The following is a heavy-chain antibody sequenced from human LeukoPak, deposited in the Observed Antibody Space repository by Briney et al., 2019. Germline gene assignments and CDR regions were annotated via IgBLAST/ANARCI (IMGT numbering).Heavy chain of an antibody. V-gene: IGHV4-61*05. J-gene: IGHJ4*02. Sequence: SETLSLTCTVSGDSISSSNSYRGWIRQPPGKGLEWIGYIYYSGNTNYNPSLKSRVTISVDTSKNQFSLKLSSVTAADTAVYYCARGGGWSPYYFDYWGQGTLVTVSS. D-gene: IGHD6-19*01. CDR2: IYYSGNT. CDR1: GDSISSSNSY. CDR3: ARGGGWSPYYFDY.